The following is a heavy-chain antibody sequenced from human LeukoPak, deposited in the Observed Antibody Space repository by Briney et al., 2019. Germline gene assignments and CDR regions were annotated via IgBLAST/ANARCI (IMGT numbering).Heavy chain of an antibody. D-gene: IGHD6-19*01. J-gene: IGHJ5*02. V-gene: IGHV4-4*07. CDR3: ARGIRYSSGDVRWFDP. Sequence: SETLSLTCTVSGGSISSFYWSWIRQPAGKGLEWIGRINTSGSTNYNPSLKSRVTLSVDTSKNQFSLELRSVTAADTAVFYCARGIRYSSGDVRWFDPRGQGTLVTVSS. CDR1: GGSISSFY. CDR2: INTSGST.